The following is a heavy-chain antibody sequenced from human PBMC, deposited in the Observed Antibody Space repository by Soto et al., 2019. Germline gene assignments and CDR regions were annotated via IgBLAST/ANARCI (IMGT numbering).Heavy chain of an antibody. D-gene: IGHD1-1*01. CDR3: ARVNPRLSTYFDY. Sequence: GGSLRLSCAASGFTFSSYWMSWVRQAPGKGLEWVANIKQDGSEKYYVDSVKGRFTISRDNAKNSLYLQMNSLRAEDTAVYYCARVNPRLSTYFDYWGQGTLVTVSS. CDR2: IKQDGSEK. V-gene: IGHV3-7*01. CDR1: GFTFSSYW. J-gene: IGHJ4*02.